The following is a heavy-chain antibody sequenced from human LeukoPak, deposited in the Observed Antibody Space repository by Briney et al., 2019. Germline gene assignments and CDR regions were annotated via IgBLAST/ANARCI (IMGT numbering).Heavy chain of an antibody. J-gene: IGHJ4*02. CDR1: GFTFSSYW. V-gene: IGHV3-7*01. CDR3: ARVEAYCGGDCYSLYDY. Sequence: PGGSLRLSCAASGFTFSSYWMSWVRQAPGKGLEWVANIKQDGSEKYYVDSVKGRFTISRDNAKNSLYLQMNSLRAEDTAVYYCARVEAYCGGDCYSLYDYWGQGTLVTVSS. D-gene: IGHD2-21*02. CDR2: IKQDGSEK.